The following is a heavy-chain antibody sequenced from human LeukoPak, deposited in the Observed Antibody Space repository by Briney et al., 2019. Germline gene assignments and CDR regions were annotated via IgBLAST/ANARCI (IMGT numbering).Heavy chain of an antibody. CDR3: ARASNYFDSRGLHWFDP. J-gene: IGHJ5*02. CDR2: IDGDGSRT. Sequence: PGGSLRLSCLASGFTFSNYAMSWVRQAPGKGLVWGSRIDGDGSRTSYADSVKGRFTISRDNAKNTLYLQMNSLRAEDTAMYYCARASNYFDSRGLHWFDPWGQGTLVTVSS. V-gene: IGHV3-74*01. D-gene: IGHD3-22*01. CDR1: GFTFSNYA.